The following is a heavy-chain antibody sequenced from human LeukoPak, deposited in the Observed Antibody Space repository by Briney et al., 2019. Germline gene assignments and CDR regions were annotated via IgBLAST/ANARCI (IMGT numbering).Heavy chain of an antibody. J-gene: IGHJ4*02. CDR2: IRSKAYGGTT. CDR3: TRDPRSCSGGSCNY. D-gene: IGHD2-15*01. V-gene: IGHV3-49*04. CDR1: GFTFGDYA. Sequence: GGSLRLSCTASGFTFGDYAMSWVRQAPGKGLEWVGFIRSKAYGGTTEYAASVKGRFTISRDDSKSIAYLQMNSLKTEDTAVYCCTRDPRSCSGGSCNYWGQGTLVTVSS.